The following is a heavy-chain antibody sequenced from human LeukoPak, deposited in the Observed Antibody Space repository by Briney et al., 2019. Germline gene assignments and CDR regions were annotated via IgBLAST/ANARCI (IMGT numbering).Heavy chain of an antibody. J-gene: IGHJ6*02. CDR2: IWYDGSNK. V-gene: IGHV3-33*01. CDR3: ARDLLAVAGTKSNGMDV. Sequence: PGRSLRLSCAASGFTFSSYGMHWVRQAPGKGLEWVAVIWYDGSNKYYADSVKGRFTISRDNSKNTLYLQMNSLRAEDTAVYYCARDLLAVAGTKSNGMDVWGQGTTVTVSS. CDR1: GFTFSSYG. D-gene: IGHD6-19*01.